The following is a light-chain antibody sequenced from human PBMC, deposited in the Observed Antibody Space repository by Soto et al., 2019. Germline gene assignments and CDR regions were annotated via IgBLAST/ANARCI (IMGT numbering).Light chain of an antibody. CDR2: GAS. J-gene: IGKJ1*01. Sequence: EIVMTQSPATLSVSPGERATLSCRASQSVSSNLAWYQQKPGQAPRHLIYGASTRATGIPARFSGSGSGTEFTLTISSLQSEDFAVYYCQQYNNWPRRTFDQGTKVEIK. CDR3: QQYNNWPRRT. V-gene: IGKV3-15*01. CDR1: QSVSSN.